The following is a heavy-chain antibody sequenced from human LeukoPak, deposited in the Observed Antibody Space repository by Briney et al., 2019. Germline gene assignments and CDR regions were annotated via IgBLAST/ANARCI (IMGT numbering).Heavy chain of an antibody. J-gene: IGHJ4*02. CDR1: GYTFIDYY. V-gene: IGHV1-46*01. CDR2: INPRGGST. CDR3: ARKMTGYSYYFDY. Sequence: ASVKVSCEASGYTFIDYYMHWVRQGPGQGLEWMGVINPRGGSTTYAQRFQGRVTMTRDTSTRTLYMELSSLRSDDTAVYYCARKMTGYSYYFDYWGQGTLVTVAS. D-gene: IGHD2-15*01.